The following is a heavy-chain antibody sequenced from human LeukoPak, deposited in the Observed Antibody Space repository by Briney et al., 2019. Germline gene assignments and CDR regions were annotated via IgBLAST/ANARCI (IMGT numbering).Heavy chain of an antibody. CDR2: IIPIFGTA. CDR1: GGTFSSYA. D-gene: IGHD3-10*01. V-gene: IGHV1-69*13. J-gene: IGHJ4*02. CDR3: ARSPTSGSNYAYFDY. Sequence: SVKVSCKASGGTFSSYAISWVRQAPGQGLEWMGGIIPIFGTANYAQKFQGRVTITADETTNTDYMELSSLRSEDTAVYYCARSPTSGSNYAYFDYWGQGTLVTVSS.